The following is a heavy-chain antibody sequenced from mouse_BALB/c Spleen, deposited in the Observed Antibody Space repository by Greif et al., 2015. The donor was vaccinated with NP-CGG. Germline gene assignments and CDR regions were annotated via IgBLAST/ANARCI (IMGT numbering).Heavy chain of an antibody. J-gene: IGHJ4*01. CDR2: INPYNGDT. Sequence: EVQLVESGPELVKPGASVKISCKASGYSFTGYFMNWVMQSHGKSLEWIGRINPYNGDTFYNQKFEGKATLTVDKSSSTAHMELRSLASEDSAVYYCARGGITYAMDYWGQGTSVTVSS. CDR3: ARGGITYAMDY. D-gene: IGHD2-4*01. V-gene: IGHV1-20*02. CDR1: GYSFTGYF.